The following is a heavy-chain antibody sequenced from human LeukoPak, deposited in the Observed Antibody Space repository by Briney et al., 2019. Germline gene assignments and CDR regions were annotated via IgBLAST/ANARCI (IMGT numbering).Heavy chain of an antibody. CDR2: IYYSGST. CDR1: GGSISSGGYY. V-gene: IGHV4-30-2*01. D-gene: IGHD3-10*01. Sequence: PSETLSLTCTVSGGSISSGGYYWSWIRQPPGKGLEWIGYIYYSGSTYYNPSLKSRVTISVDTSKNQFSLKLSSVTAADTAVYYCVYGSGSYYDPLGGMDVWGQGTTVTVSS. J-gene: IGHJ6*02. CDR3: VYGSGSYYDPLGGMDV.